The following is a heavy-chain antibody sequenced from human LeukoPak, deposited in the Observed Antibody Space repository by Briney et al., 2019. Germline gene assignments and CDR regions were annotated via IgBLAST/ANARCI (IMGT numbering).Heavy chain of an antibody. J-gene: IGHJ3*02. CDR3: ARVGGVLLGYAFDI. D-gene: IGHD2/OR15-2a*01. CDR2: ISYDGSNK. Sequence: TGGSLRLSCAASGFTFSSYGMHWVRQAPGKGLEWVAVISYDGSNKYYADSVKGRFTISRDNSKNTLYPQMNSLRAEDTAVYYCARVGGVLLGYAFDIWGQGTMVTVSS. V-gene: IGHV3-30*03. CDR1: GFTFSSYG.